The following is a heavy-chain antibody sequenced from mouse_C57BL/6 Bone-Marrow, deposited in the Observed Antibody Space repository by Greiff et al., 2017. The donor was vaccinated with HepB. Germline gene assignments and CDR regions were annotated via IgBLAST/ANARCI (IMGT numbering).Heavy chain of an antibody. CDR1: GFTFSDYY. D-gene: IGHD4-1*02. Sequence: EVMLVESGGGLVQPGGSLKLSCAASGFTFSDYYMYWVRQTPEKRLEWVAYISNGGGSTYYPDTVKGRFTIARDNAKNPLYLQMSRLKSEDTAMYYCATPTGRAWFAYWGQGTLVTVSA. J-gene: IGHJ3*01. V-gene: IGHV5-12*01. CDR3: ATPTGRAWFAY. CDR2: ISNGGGST.